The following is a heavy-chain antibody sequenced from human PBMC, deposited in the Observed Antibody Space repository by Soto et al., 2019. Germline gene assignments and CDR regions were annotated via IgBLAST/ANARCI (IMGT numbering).Heavy chain of an antibody. CDR2: IKEDGSEK. V-gene: IGHV3-7*03. Sequence: PGGSLRLSCASSVFTFSNYWMSCVRHTPGKWLEWVANIKEDGSEKYYVDSVKGRFTISRDNAKNSLYLQMNSLRAEDTAVYYCASNPTRVSRQYYFEYWGQGTLVNVSS. D-gene: IGHD2-2*01. J-gene: IGHJ4*02. CDR3: ASNPTRVSRQYYFEY. CDR1: VFTFSNYW.